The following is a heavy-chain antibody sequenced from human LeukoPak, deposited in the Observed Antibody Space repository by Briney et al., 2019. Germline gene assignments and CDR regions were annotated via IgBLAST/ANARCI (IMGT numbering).Heavy chain of an antibody. Sequence: SGGSLRLSCAASGFTFSSYAMSWVRQAPGKGLEWVSAISGSGGSTYYADSVKGRFTISRDNSKNTLYLQMNSLRAEDTAVYYCAKGTYSSSWFDHWGQGTLVTVSS. CDR2: ISGSGGST. J-gene: IGHJ5*02. CDR3: AKGTYSSSWFDH. V-gene: IGHV3-23*01. D-gene: IGHD6-13*01. CDR1: GFTFSSYA.